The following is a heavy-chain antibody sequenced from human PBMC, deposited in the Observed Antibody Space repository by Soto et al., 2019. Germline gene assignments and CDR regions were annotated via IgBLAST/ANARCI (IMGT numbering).Heavy chain of an antibody. Sequence: GESLKISCKGSGYSFTSYWIGWVRQMSGKGLEWMGIIYPGDSDTRYSPSFQGQVTISADKSISTAYLQWSSLKASDTAMYYCARGYCSGGSCFGNYYYGMDVWGQGTTVTSP. CDR3: ARGYCSGGSCFGNYYYGMDV. J-gene: IGHJ6*02. CDR1: GYSFTSYW. V-gene: IGHV5-51*01. CDR2: IYPGDSDT. D-gene: IGHD2-15*01.